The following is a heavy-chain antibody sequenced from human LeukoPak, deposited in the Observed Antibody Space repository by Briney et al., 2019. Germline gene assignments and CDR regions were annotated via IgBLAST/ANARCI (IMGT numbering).Heavy chain of an antibody. CDR1: GGSISSYY. V-gene: IGHV4-59*08. CDR2: IYYSGST. D-gene: IGHD5-12*01. J-gene: IGHJ5*02. CDR3: ARLVGVATSNDWFDP. Sequence: SETLSLTCTVSGGSISSYYWSWIRQPPGKGLEWIGYIYYSGSTNYNPSLKSRVTISVDTSKNQFSLKLSSVTAADTAVYYCARLVGVATSNDWFDPWGQGTLVAVSS.